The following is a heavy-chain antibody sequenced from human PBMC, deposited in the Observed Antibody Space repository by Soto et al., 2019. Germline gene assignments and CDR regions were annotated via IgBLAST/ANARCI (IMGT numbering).Heavy chain of an antibody. D-gene: IGHD6-19*01. CDR2: IIPIFGTA. CDR1: GGTFSSYA. J-gene: IGHJ6*02. CDR3: ARADSSGWANYYYYYGMDV. Sequence: QVQLVQSGAEVKKPGSSVKVSCKASGGTFSSYAISWVRQAPGQGLEWMGGIIPIFGTANYAQKFQGRVTITADESTSTAYMELSSLRSEDTAVYYCARADSSGWANYYYYYGMDVWGQGTTVTVS. V-gene: IGHV1-69*01.